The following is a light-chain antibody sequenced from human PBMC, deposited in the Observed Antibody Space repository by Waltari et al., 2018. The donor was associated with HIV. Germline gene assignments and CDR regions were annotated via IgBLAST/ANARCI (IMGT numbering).Light chain of an antibody. CDR1: SSNFGSNY. J-gene: IGLJ3*02. V-gene: IGLV1-47*01. CDR3: ASWDARLSGWV. CDR2: RNN. Sequence: QSVLTQPPSASGTPGQRVTISSSGSSSNFGSNYVHWYQQLPGTAPKLLIYRNNQRPSGVPDRFSASKSGTSASLAISGLRSDDEADYYCASWDARLSGWVFGGGTKLTVL.